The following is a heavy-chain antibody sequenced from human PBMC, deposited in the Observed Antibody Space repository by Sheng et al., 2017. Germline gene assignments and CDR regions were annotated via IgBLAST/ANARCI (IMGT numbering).Heavy chain of an antibody. CDR1: GGSISSSSYY. D-gene: IGHD6-19*01. CDR2: IYYSGST. V-gene: IGHV4-39*07. Sequence: QLQLQESGPGLVKPSETLSLTYTVSGGSISSSSYYWGWIRQPPGKGLEWIGSIYYSGSTYYNPSLKSRVTISVDTSKNQFSLKLSSVTAADTAVYYCARDSSRIAVARNDAFDIWGQGTMVTVS. CDR3: ARDSSRIAVARNDAFDI. J-gene: IGHJ3*02.